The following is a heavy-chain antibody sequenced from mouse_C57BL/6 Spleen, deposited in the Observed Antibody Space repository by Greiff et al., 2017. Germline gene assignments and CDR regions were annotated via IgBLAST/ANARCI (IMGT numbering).Heavy chain of an antibody. D-gene: IGHD1-1*01. CDR2: IDPSDSET. CDR3: ARGSGSSYDWYFDV. Sequence: QVQLQQPGAELVRPGSSVKLSCKASGYTFTSYWMPWVKQRPIQGLEWIGNIDPSDSETHYNQKFKDKATLTVDKSSSTAYMQLSSLTSEDSAVEYCARGSGSSYDWYFDVWGTGTTVTVSS. CDR1: GYTFTSYW. J-gene: IGHJ1*03. V-gene: IGHV1-52*01.